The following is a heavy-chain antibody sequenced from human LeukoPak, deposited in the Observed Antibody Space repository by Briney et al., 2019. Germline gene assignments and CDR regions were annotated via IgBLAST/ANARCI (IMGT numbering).Heavy chain of an antibody. Sequence: SETLSLTCTVFGGSISSYYWSWIRQPPGKGLEWIGYIYYSGSTKYNPSLKSRVTMSVDTSKNQFSLKLSSVTAADTAVYYCARGEPYYDFWSGYPFHYWGQATLVTVSS. CDR2: IYYSGST. V-gene: IGHV4-59*01. D-gene: IGHD3-3*01. CDR1: GGSISSYY. CDR3: ARGEPYYDFWSGYPFHY. J-gene: IGHJ4*02.